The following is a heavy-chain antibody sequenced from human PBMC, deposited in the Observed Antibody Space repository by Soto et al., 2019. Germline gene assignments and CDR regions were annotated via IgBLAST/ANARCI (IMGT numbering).Heavy chain of an antibody. CDR3: ARESAVAALDP. J-gene: IGHJ5*02. D-gene: IGHD6-19*01. CDR1: GYTFTSYG. Sequence: ASVKVSCKASGYTFTSYGISWGGQAPGKGLEWMGWISAYNGNTNYAQKLQGRVTMTTDTSTSTAYMELRSLRSDDTAVDYCARESAVAALDPWGEGTLVTVSS. CDR2: ISAYNGNT. V-gene: IGHV1-18*01.